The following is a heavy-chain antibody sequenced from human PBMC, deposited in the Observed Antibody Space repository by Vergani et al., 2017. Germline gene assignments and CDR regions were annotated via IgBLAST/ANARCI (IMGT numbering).Heavy chain of an antibody. J-gene: IGHJ6*03. D-gene: IGHD1-7*01. Sequence: QITLKESGPTVVKPKQTLTVTCTFSGFSFTSSGGVAWVRQSPGKALEWLALIASNEDKQFLPFLRSRLTITRDTSKNQVVLTMTNMDYVDTGTYYCVYRKTECGTTGCFYPFYYYYYMDVWGKGTTVTVSS. CDR3: VYRKTECGTTGCFYPFYYYYYMDV. V-gene: IGHV2-5*04. CDR1: GFSFTSSGG. CDR2: IASNEDK.